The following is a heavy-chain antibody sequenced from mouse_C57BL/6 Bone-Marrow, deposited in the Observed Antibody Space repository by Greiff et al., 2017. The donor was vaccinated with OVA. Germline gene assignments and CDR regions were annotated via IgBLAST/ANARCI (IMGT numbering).Heavy chain of an antibody. J-gene: IGHJ4*01. CDR3: ARNNYYGPYYYALDY. V-gene: IGHV2-9-1*01. Sequence: QVQLKESGPGLVAPSQCLSITCTVSGFSLTSYAISWVRQPPGKGLEWLGVIWTGGGTNYNSALKSRLSISKDNSKSQVFLKMNSLQTDDTARYYCARNNYYGPYYYALDYWGQGTSVTVSS. D-gene: IGHD1-1*01. CDR1: GFSLTSYA. CDR2: IWTGGGT.